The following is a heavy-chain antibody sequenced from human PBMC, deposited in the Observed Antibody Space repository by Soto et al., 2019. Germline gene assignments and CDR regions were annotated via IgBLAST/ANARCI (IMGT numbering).Heavy chain of an antibody. J-gene: IGHJ6*02. CDR2: SYYSGST. Sequence: QVQLQESGPGLVKPSQTLSLTCTVSGGSISSGDYYWSWIRQPPGKGLEWIGYSYYSGSTYYNPSLKSRVTISVDTSKNQFSLKLSSVTAADTAVYYCARDRPIAAAVYYYCGMDVWGQGTTVTVSS. D-gene: IGHD6-13*01. CDR1: GGSISSGDYY. CDR3: ARDRPIAAAVYYYCGMDV. V-gene: IGHV4-30-4*01.